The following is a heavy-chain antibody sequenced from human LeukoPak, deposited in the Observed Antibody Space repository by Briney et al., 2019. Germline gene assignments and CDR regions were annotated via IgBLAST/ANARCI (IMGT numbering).Heavy chain of an antibody. CDR2: INPNSGGT. CDR1: GYTFTGYY. CDR3: ARVPRYCSGGSCYYFDY. D-gene: IGHD2-15*01. J-gene: IGHJ4*02. Sequence: ASVKVSCKASGYTFTGYYMHWVRQAPGLGLEWMGWINPNSGGTNYAQKFQGRVTMTRDTSISTAYMELSRLRSDDTAVYYCARVPRYCSGGSCYYFDYWGQGTLVTVSS. V-gene: IGHV1-2*02.